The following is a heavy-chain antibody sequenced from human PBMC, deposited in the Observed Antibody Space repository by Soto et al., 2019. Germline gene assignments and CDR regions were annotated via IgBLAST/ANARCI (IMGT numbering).Heavy chain of an antibody. V-gene: IGHV3-23*01. D-gene: IGHD2-15*01. Sequence: KWLKWVSVISGSDDSTYYADSVKGRFTISRDNAKNSLYLQMNSLRAEDTAVFFFQAEDGIRDTVPVSAFLLNRSSDL. CDR3: QAEDGIRDTVPVSAFLLNRSSDL. CDR2: ISGSDDST. J-gene: IGHJ2*01.